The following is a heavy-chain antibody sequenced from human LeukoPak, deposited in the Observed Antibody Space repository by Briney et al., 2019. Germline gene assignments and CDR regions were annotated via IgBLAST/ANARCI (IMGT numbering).Heavy chain of an antibody. CDR2: MHPNSGGT. V-gene: IGHV1-2*02. D-gene: IGHD3-3*01. CDR1: GYTFSDYY. Sequence: ASVKVSCRASGYTFSDYYMHWLRQAPGQGLEWMGWMHPNSGGTNYAQKLQGRVTMTRDTSISAAYMELSSLRSDDTAVYYCARRTTISGVAIIDVWGQGTMVTVSS. J-gene: IGHJ3*01. CDR3: ARRTTISGVAIIDV.